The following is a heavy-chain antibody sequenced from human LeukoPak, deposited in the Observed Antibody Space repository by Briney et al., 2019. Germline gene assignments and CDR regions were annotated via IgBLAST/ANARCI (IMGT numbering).Heavy chain of an antibody. CDR2: IYYSGST. J-gene: IGHJ6*03. V-gene: IGHV4-39*07. Sequence: SETLSLTCTVSGGSISSSSYYWGWIRQPPGKGLEWIGSIYYSGSTYYNPSLKSRVTISVDTSRNQFSLKLSSVTAADTAVYYCTRTTEAHSWRTRYYDYYMDVWGKGTTVTVSS. CDR1: GGSISSSSYY. CDR3: TRTTEAHSWRTRYYDYYMDV. D-gene: IGHD6-13*01.